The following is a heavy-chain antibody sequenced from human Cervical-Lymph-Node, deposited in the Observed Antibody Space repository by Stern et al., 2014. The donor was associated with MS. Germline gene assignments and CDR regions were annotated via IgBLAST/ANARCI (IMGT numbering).Heavy chain of an antibody. V-gene: IGHV3-9*01. J-gene: IGHJ6*02. Sequence: EVQLVESGGGLIQPGRSLRLSCAASGFTFEEYAMYWVRQAPGKGPEWVSGISWNSGRIGYADSVKGRFTISRDNAKKALYLQMNSLRAEDTALYYCAKDKRRGTAIWVDKGYGMDVWGQGTAVTVSS. CDR1: GFTFEEYA. D-gene: IGHD5-18*01. CDR2: ISWNSGRI. CDR3: AKDKRRGTAIWVDKGYGMDV.